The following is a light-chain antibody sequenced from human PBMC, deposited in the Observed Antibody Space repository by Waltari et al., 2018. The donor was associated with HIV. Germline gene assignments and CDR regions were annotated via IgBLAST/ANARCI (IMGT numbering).Light chain of an antibody. J-gene: IGKJ3*01. Sequence: DLQMTQSPSSLSTSVGDRVTLTCRASQFINNHLNWYQQKPGKAPRLLISAASSLQSGVPSRFSGSGSGTDFTLTISDLQPEDFATYYCQHTYSSPFTFGPGTKVQIK. V-gene: IGKV1-39*01. CDR3: QHTYSSPFT. CDR1: QFINNH. CDR2: AAS.